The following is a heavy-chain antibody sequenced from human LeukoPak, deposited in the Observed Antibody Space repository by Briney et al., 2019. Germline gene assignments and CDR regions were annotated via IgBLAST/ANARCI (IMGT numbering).Heavy chain of an antibody. D-gene: IGHD2-2*01. J-gene: IGHJ6*03. Sequence: ASVTVSCKASGYTFTGYYMHWVRQAPGQGLEWLGWIDPNSGGTNYAPKFQGRVTMTRDTSISTLYMDLSGLTSDDTAIYYCARDFRGYQFYYMDVWGEGTTVTVSS. CDR3: ARDFRGYQFYYMDV. V-gene: IGHV1-2*02. CDR1: GYTFTGYY. CDR2: IDPNSGGT.